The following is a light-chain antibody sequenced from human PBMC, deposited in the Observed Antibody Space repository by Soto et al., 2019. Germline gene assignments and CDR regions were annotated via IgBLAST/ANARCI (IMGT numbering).Light chain of an antibody. CDR3: SSYAGSNNFYV. CDR2: EVS. V-gene: IGLV2-8*01. Sequence: QSALTQPPSASGSPGQSASISCSGTSSDVGGYNYVSWYQQHPGKAPKLMIYEVSKRPSGVPDRFSGSKSGNTASLTVSGLQAEDEADYYWSSYAGSNNFYVFGTGTKVTVL. J-gene: IGLJ1*01. CDR1: SSDVGGYNY.